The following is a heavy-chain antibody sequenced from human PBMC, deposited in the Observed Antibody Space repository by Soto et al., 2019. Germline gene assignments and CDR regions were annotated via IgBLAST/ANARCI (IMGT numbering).Heavy chain of an antibody. D-gene: IGHD2-2*01. Sequence: PWGSLRLSCAASGFTFISYAIIFFRHSPFKWLEWVSAISGSGGSTYYADSVKGRFTISRDNSKNTLYLQMNSLRAEDTAVYYCAKPPDYCSSTSCPSYYFDYWGQGTLVTVSS. J-gene: IGHJ4*02. V-gene: IGHV3-23*01. CDR1: GFTFISYA. CDR3: AKPPDYCSSTSCPSYYFDY. CDR2: ISGSGGST.